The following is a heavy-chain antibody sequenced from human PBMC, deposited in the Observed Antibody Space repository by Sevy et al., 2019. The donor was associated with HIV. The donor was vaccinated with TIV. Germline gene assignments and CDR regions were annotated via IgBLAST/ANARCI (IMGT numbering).Heavy chain of an antibody. CDR1: GGSISTYY. CDR3: ARTVAPAIRGAFDI. D-gene: IGHD2-21*02. Sequence: SETLSLTCTVSGGSISTYYWSWVRQPAGKGLEWIGRINTSGYTNYNPSLNRRVTMSIDTSKNQFSLKLSSVTAADTALYYCARTVAPAIRGAFDIWGQGTMVTVSS. CDR2: INTSGYT. V-gene: IGHV4-4*07. J-gene: IGHJ3*02.